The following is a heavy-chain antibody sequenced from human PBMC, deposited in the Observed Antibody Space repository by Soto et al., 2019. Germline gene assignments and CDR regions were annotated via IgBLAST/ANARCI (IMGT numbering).Heavy chain of an antibody. J-gene: IGHJ6*03. CDR2: IYSGGST. CDR1: GFTVSSNY. CDR3: ARYSSSPAYYYYSYMDV. Sequence: EVQLVESGGGLVQPGGSLRLSCAASGFTVSSNYMSWVRQAPGKGLEWVSVIYSGGSTYYADSVKGRFTISRHNSKNTLYLPMNSLRAEDTAVYYCARYSSSPAYYYYSYMDVWGKGTTVTVSS. D-gene: IGHD6-6*01. V-gene: IGHV3-53*04.